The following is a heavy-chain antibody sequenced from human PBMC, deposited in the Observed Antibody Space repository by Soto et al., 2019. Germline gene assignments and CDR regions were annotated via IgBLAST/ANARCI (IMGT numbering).Heavy chain of an antibody. D-gene: IGHD2-21*02. CDR1: GFIFSDHA. Sequence: QSGGSLRLSCEASGFIFSDHAMSWVRQAPGKGLEWVSAISGNGIATYYADSVKGRFTISRDNSKNTLYLQMNSLRAEDTAVYYCAKGPTVVTPSDYWGQGIPVTVSS. CDR2: ISGNGIAT. J-gene: IGHJ4*02. CDR3: AKGPTVVTPSDY. V-gene: IGHV3-23*01.